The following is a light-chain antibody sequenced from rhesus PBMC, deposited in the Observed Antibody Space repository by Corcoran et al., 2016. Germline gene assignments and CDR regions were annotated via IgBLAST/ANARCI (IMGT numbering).Light chain of an antibody. Sequence: EIVLTQSPGTLSLSPGGRATLSCRASQRVTTSLAWYQQTPGQAPRLLINDASTRSTGIPDRLRGSGSGTDFTLTISSLQPEDFATYYCQQGYSYPYSFGQGTKVEIK. CDR2: DAS. J-gene: IGKJ2*01. CDR3: QQGYSYPYS. V-gene: IGKV3-42*02. CDR1: QRVTTS.